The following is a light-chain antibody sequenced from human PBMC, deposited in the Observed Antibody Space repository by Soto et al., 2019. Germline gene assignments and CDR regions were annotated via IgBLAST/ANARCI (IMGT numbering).Light chain of an antibody. CDR3: QQYGSSTIT. Sequence: EIVLTQSPGTLSLSPGERATLSCRASQSISSSYLAWYQHKPGQAPRLFIYGASSRATGIPDRFSGSGSGTDFTLTISRLEPEDFAVYYCQQYGSSTITFGQGTRLEIK. CDR2: GAS. J-gene: IGKJ5*01. CDR1: QSISSSY. V-gene: IGKV3-20*01.